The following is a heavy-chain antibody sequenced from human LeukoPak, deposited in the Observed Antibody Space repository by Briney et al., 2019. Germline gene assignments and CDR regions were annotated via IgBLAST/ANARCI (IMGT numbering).Heavy chain of an antibody. J-gene: IGHJ6*03. CDR1: GFTFSSYW. CDR3: ATYGDYLMGYYYMDV. D-gene: IGHD4-17*01. V-gene: IGHV3-74*01. Sequence: GGSLRLSCAASGFTFSSYWMHWVRQAPGKGLVWASRINSDGSSTSYADSVKGRFTISRDNAKNTLYLQMNSLRAEDTAVYYCATYGDYLMGYYYMDVWGKGTTVTISS. CDR2: INSDGSST.